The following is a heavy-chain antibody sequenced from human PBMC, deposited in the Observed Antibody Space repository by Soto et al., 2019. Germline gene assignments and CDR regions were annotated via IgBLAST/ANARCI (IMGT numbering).Heavy chain of an antibody. J-gene: IGHJ4*02. D-gene: IGHD4-4*01. CDR2: INPSGGNT. CDR1: GYIFTKFY. V-gene: IGHV1-46*01. Sequence: QVQLVQSGTEVKRPGASVKVSCKTSGYIFTKFYIYWVRQAPGQGLEWMGMINPSGGNTFFTQNFQGSITVTHDTSTSTVNMELNSLKSEDTAGYYCARRDGYSNSLGYWGQGTLVTVSS. CDR3: ARRDGYSNSLGY.